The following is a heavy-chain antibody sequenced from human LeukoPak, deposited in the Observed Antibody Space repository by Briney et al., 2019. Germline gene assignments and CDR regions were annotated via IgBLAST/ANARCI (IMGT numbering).Heavy chain of an antibody. V-gene: IGHV3-48*01. D-gene: IGHD5-18*01. CDR2: ISSSSSTI. CDR1: GFTFSSYS. J-gene: IGHJ6*03. CDR3: AKDQKRGYSYGYVFYHYYMDV. Sequence: GGSLRLSCAASGFTFSSYSMNWVRQAPGKGLEWVSYISSSSSTIYYADSVKGRFTISRDNSKNTLYLQMNSLRAEDTAVYYCAKDQKRGYSYGYVFYHYYMDVWGKGTTVTISS.